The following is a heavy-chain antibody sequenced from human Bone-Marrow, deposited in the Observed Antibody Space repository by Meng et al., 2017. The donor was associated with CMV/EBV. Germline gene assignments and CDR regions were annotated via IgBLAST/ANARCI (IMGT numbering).Heavy chain of an antibody. CDR1: GFTFSDHY. V-gene: IGHV3-11*01. CDR2: ITTSGDRI. D-gene: IGHD6-13*01. J-gene: IGHJ4*02. Sequence: GGSLRLSCAASGFTFSDHYMTWMRQAPGKGLEWVSYITTSGDRIYYSDSVKGRFTISRDNAKNSLYLQMNSLRAEDTAVYYCARSPITPAGPLDDWGQGTLVTVSS. CDR3: ARSPITPAGPLDD.